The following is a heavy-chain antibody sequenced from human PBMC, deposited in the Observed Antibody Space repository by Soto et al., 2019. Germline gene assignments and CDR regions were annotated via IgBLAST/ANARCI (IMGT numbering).Heavy chain of an antibody. J-gene: IGHJ4*02. CDR3: AIVTAETAYHYFDF. D-gene: IGHD1-1*01. CDR2: IDPSDSYI. V-gene: IGHV5-10-1*01. Sequence: GESLKISCKGSGYKFTNYWLSWVRQTPGKGLEWMGRIDPSDSYINYSPSLRGHVTISIDESISTAHLQWSSLKASDTATYYCAIVTAETAYHYFDFWGQGTQVTVSS. CDR1: GYKFTNYW.